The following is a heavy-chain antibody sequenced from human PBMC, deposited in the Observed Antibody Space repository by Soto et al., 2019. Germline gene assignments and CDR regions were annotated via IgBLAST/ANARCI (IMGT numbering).Heavy chain of an antibody. D-gene: IGHD7-27*01. CDR1: GYTFSSYA. J-gene: IGHJ4*02. CDR2: INAGYGNT. CDR3: ARDTGDGTFDF. Sequence: VASVKVSCKASGYTFSSYAMHWVRQAPGQRLEWMGWINAGYGNTKSSQKFQDRVTISRDTSASTAYMELTSLRSEDTAVYYCARDTGDGTFDFWGQGTLGTVSS. V-gene: IGHV1-3*01.